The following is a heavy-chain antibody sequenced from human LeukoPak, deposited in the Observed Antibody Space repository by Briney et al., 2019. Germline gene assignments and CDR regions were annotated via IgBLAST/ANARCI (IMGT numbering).Heavy chain of an antibody. CDR2: IIPIFGTA. Sequence: ASVKVSCKASGGTFCSYAISWVRQAPGQGLEWMGGIIPIFGTANYVQTFQGRGTITTDESTGTAYMELSSLRSEDTAVYYCARTRGYSGYEGYFDYWGQGTLVTVSS. V-gene: IGHV1-69*05. J-gene: IGHJ4*02. CDR3: ARTRGYSGYEGYFDY. CDR1: GGTFCSYA. D-gene: IGHD5-12*01.